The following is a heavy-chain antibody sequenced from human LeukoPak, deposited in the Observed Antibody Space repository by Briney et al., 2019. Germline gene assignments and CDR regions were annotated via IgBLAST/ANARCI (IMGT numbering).Heavy chain of an antibody. Sequence: GGSLRLSCAASGFTFDDYGMSWVRQGPGKGLEWVSYISSSSSTIYYADSVKGRFTISRDNAKNSLYLQMNSLRAEDTAVYYCARDKIVGPTRFDYWGQGILVTVSS. CDR2: ISSSSSTI. CDR1: GFTFDDYG. J-gene: IGHJ4*02. CDR3: ARDKIVGPTRFDY. D-gene: IGHD1-26*01. V-gene: IGHV3-48*01.